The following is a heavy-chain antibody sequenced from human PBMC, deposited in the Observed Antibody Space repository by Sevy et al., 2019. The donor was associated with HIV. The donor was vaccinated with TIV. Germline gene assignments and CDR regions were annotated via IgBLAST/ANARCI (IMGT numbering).Heavy chain of an antibody. Sequence: SETLSLTCTVSGGSISSYYWSWIRQPPGKGLEWIGYIYYSGSTNYNPSLKSRVTISVDTSKNQFSTKLSSVTAADTAVYYCAREGTMVQGVNQYYYGMDVWGQGTTVTVSS. CDR1: GGSISSYY. CDR2: IYYSGST. CDR3: AREGTMVQGVNQYYYGMDV. D-gene: IGHD3-10*01. J-gene: IGHJ6*02. V-gene: IGHV4-59*01.